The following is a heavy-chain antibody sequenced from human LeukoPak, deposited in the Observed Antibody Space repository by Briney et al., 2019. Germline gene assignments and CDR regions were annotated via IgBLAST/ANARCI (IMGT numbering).Heavy chain of an antibody. CDR1: GYTFTSYY. J-gene: IGHJ2*01. CDR2: INPSGGST. D-gene: IGHD2/OR15-2a*01. V-gene: IGHV1-46*01. Sequence: ASVKVSCKASGYTFTSYYMHWVRQAPGQGLEWMGIINPSGGSTSYAQKFQGRVTMTRDMSTSTVYMELNSLRAEDTAVYYCARDLLRHWYFDLWGRGTLVTVSS. CDR3: ARDLLRHWYFDL.